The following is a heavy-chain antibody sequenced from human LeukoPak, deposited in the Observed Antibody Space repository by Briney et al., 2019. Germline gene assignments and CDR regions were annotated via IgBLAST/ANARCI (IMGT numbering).Heavy chain of an antibody. V-gene: IGHV3-74*01. D-gene: IGHD3-22*01. CDR2: INPDESTT. J-gene: IGHJ3*02. CDR3: AKGRSTSLSMIVVLRPDAFDI. CDR1: GFTFSSYW. Sequence: GGSLRLSCAASGFTFSSYWVHWVRQAPGRGLVWVSRINPDESTTNHADSVKGRFTISRDNSKNTLYLQMNTLRAEDTAVYYCAKGRSTSLSMIVVLRPDAFDIWGQGTMVIVSS.